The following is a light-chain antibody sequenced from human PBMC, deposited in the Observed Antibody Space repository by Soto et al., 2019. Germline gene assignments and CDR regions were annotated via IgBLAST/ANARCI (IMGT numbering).Light chain of an antibody. CDR3: SSYTSSSTPYV. CDR1: SSDVGGYNY. Sequence: QSVLTQPASVSGSPGQSITISCTGTSSDVGGYNYASWFQQHPGKAPKLIIYDVSDRPSGVSNRFSGSKSGNTASLTISGLQAEDEADYFCSSYTSSSTPYVFGTGTKVTVL. V-gene: IGLV2-14*01. CDR2: DVS. J-gene: IGLJ1*01.